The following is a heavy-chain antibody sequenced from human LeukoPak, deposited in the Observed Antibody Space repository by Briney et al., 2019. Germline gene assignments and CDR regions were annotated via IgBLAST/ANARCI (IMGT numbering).Heavy chain of an antibody. CDR1: GGSFSGYY. Sequence: SEALSLTCAVYGGSFSGYYWSWIRQPPGKGLEWIGEINHSGSTNYNPSLKSRVTISVDTSKNQFSLKLSSVTAADTAVYYCARGLQMDVWGQGTTVTVSS. J-gene: IGHJ6*02. CDR3: ARGLQMDV. CDR2: INHSGST. V-gene: IGHV4-34*01.